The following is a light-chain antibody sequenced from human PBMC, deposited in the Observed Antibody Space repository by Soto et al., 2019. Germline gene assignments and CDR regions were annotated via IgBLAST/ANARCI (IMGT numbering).Light chain of an antibody. Sequence: QSVPTQAPSASGTPGQRVTISCSGSSSNIGSNTVSWYQQVPGTAPKLLIYSNDQRPSGVPDRFSGSKSGTSASLAIGGLQSEDEADYYCAAWDGSLNGWVFGGGTKVTVL. V-gene: IGLV1-44*01. CDR2: SND. J-gene: IGLJ2*01. CDR3: AAWDGSLNGWV. CDR1: SSNIGSNT.